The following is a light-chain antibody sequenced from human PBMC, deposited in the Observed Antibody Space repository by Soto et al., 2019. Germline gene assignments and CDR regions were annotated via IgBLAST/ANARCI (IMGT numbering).Light chain of an antibody. CDR3: NSYTSKSTGV. V-gene: IGLV2-14*01. J-gene: IGLJ1*01. CDR2: ELT. CDR1: SSDVGGYNY. Sequence: QSALTQPASVSGSAGQSITISCTGTSSDVGGYNYVSWYQQHPGKAPKLIIYELTNRPSGVSNRFSGSKSGNTASLTISGLQAEDEADYYCNSYTSKSTGVFGTGTKVTVL.